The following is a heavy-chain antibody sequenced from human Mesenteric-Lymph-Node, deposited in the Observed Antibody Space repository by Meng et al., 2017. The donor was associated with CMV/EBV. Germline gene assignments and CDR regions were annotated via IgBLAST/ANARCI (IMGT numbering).Heavy chain of an antibody. D-gene: IGHD6-6*01. CDR2: VHHSGGA. CDR3: ESDRGRETYTSSSDY. Sequence: SETLSLTCTVSGASLNIHNHFWGWIRQAPGKGLEWIGTVHHSGGAYYNPSFLSRATISLDMPKSQFSLKLTSVTAADTAIYYCESDRGRETYTSSSDYWGQGTLVTVSS. J-gene: IGHJ4*02. V-gene: IGHV4-39*07. CDR1: GASLNIHNHF.